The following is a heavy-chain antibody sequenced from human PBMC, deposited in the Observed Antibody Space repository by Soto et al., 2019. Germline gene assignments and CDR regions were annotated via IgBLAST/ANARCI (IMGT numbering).Heavy chain of an antibody. V-gene: IGHV4-59*01. D-gene: IGHD4-17*01. CDR1: GGSISTYY. CDR3: ARLERTVTGYYYYYGVDV. Sequence: QVQLQESGPGLVKPSETLSLTCTVSGGSISTYYWSWIRQPPGKGLEWIGHIYNSGFTNYNPSLEGRVTISVDTSKNYVSLKVSSVTTADTAVYYCARLERTVTGYYYYYGVDVWGQGTTVTVSS. J-gene: IGHJ6*02. CDR2: IYNSGFT.